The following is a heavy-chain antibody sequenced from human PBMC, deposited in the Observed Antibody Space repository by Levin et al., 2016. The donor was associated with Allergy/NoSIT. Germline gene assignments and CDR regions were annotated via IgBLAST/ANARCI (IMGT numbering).Heavy chain of an antibody. Sequence: GGSLRLSCTASGFTFSSHAMNWVRQAPGKGPEWVSSISMNQKYTFYADSVKGRFTISTDKAKRSLYLQMDSLRVEDTAIYFCARDFRNWKLELLGIDIWGQGTMVTVSS. CDR3: ARDFRNWKLELLGIDI. CDR1: GFTFSSHA. D-gene: IGHD1-1*01. CDR2: ISMNQKYT. V-gene: IGHV3-21*01. J-gene: IGHJ3*02.